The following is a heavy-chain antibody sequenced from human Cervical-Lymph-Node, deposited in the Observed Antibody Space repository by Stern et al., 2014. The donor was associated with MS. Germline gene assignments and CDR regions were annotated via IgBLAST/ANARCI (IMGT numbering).Heavy chain of an antibody. J-gene: IGHJ4*02. CDR3: ARGDIVATNFFDY. Sequence: VQLVESGGGLVKPGGSLRLSCAASGVTFSDYYMSWIRQAPGQGLEWVSCISRSVSTMYYADSVKGRFTISRDNAKNSLNLQMNSLRAEDTAVYFCARGDIVATNFFDYWGQGTLVTVSS. CDR2: ISRSVSTM. D-gene: IGHD5-12*01. V-gene: IGHV3-11*01. CDR1: GVTFSDYY.